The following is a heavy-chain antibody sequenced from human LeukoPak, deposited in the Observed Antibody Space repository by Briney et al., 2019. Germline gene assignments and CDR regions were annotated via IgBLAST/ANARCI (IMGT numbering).Heavy chain of an antibody. J-gene: IGHJ3*02. CDR2: IWYDGSNK. Sequence: PGGSLRLSCAASGFTFSSYGKHWVRQAPGKGLEWVAVIWYDGSNKYYADSVKGRFTISRDNSKNTLYLQMNSLRAEDTAVYYCAKGALGYCSSTSCQRVAFDIWGQGTMVTVSS. D-gene: IGHD2-2*03. CDR3: AKGALGYCSSTSCQRVAFDI. V-gene: IGHV3-33*06. CDR1: GFTFSSYG.